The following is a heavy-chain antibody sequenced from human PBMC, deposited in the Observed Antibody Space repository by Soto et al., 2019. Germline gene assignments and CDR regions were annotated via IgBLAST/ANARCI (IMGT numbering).Heavy chain of an antibody. CDR1: GFTFSSYS. V-gene: IGHV3-21*01. CDR3: ARDGIKTDCYDSSGYYFDY. J-gene: IGHJ4*02. D-gene: IGHD3-22*01. Sequence: GGSLRLSCAASGFTFSSYSMNWVRQAPGKGLEWVSSISSSSSYIYYADSVKGRFTISRDNAKNSLYLQMNSLRAEDTAVYYCARDGIKTDCYDSSGYYFDYWGQGTLVTVSS. CDR2: ISSSSSYI.